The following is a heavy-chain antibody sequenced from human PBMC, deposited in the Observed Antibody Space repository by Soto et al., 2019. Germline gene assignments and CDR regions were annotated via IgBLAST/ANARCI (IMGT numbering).Heavy chain of an antibody. CDR1: GGSISSYY. J-gene: IGHJ2*01. CDR3: ARILPFGGSPNSWYPDL. V-gene: IGHV4-59*01. D-gene: IGHD2-15*01. Sequence: QVQLQESGPGLMKPSETLSLTCTVSGGSISSYYWSWIRQPPGKGLEWIGYIYYSGSTKYNPSLTSLVTISLDTSNTQASLRLLSVTTADSAVYYCARILPFGGSPNSWYPDLWGRGTLVTVSS. CDR2: IYYSGST.